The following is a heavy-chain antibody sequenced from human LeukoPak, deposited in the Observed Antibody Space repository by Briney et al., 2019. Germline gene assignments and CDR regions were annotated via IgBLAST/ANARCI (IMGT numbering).Heavy chain of an antibody. CDR3: AGQKYYYDSSGYRGFDP. Sequence: PSETLSLTCTVSGGSISSSSYYWGWIRQPPGKGLEWIGSIYYSGSTYYNPSLKSRVTISVDTSKNQFSLKLSSVTAADTAVYYCAGQKYYYDSSGYRGFDPWGQGTLVTVSS. D-gene: IGHD3-22*01. CDR2: IYYSGST. V-gene: IGHV4-39*01. CDR1: GGSISSSSYY. J-gene: IGHJ5*02.